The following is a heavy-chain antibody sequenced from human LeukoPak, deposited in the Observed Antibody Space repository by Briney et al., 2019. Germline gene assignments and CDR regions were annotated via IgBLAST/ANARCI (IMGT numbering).Heavy chain of an antibody. V-gene: IGHV4-61*01. CDR2: KYYSGST. D-gene: IGHD5-18*01. J-gene: IGHJ4*02. CDR1: GVSINTCCYY. Sequence: PSETLSLTCDVSGVSINTCCYYWTWIRQPPGKGLEWIGYKYYSGSTRYNSSLRSRLTISLDSSKNQFSLGLASVTAADTAVYYCARGRSYGFDFDSWGPGTLVIVSS. CDR3: ARGRSYGFDFDS.